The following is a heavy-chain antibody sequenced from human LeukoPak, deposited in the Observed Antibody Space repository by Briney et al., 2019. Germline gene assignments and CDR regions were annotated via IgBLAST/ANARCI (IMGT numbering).Heavy chain of an antibody. J-gene: IGHJ4*02. CDR3: ASHRRSHGSEY. D-gene: IGHD3-10*01. CDR1: GGSFEHYF. Sequence: SETLSLTCTVSGGSFEHYFWSWIRQPPGKGLEWIGDVYYSGSTDYSPSLKSRLTISADTSKNQFSLKLSSVTAADTAVYYCASHRRSHGSEYWGQGTLVTVSS. V-gene: IGHV4-59*01. CDR2: VYYSGST.